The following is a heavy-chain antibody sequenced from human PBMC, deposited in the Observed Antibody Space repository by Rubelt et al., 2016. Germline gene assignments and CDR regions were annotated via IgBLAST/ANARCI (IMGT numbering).Heavy chain of an antibody. J-gene: IGHJ6*02. CDR2: FDPEDGET. CDR1: GYTLTELS. CDR3: ALDNAIAAAGTLRRGMDV. Sequence: QVQLVQSGAEVKKPGASVKVSCKVSGYTLTELSMHWVRQAPGKGLEWMGGFDPEDGETIYAQKFQGRVTITADKATSTAYMELSSLRSEDTAVYYCALDNAIAAAGTLRRGMDVWGQGTTVTVSS. D-gene: IGHD6-13*01. V-gene: IGHV1-24*01.